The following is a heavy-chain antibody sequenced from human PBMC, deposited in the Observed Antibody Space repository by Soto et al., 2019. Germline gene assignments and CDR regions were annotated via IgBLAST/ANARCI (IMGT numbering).Heavy chain of an antibody. Sequence: GGSLRLSCAASGFTFSNAWINWVRQAPGKGLEWVGRIKSKTDGGTTDYAAPIKGRFTISRDDSKNTLYLQMNSLKTEDTAVYYCTTTSRDYYDTDSSNDHWGQGTQVTVSS. CDR1: GFTFSNAW. V-gene: IGHV3-15*07. CDR3: TTTSRDYYDTDSSNDH. D-gene: IGHD3-22*01. CDR2: IKSKTDGGTT. J-gene: IGHJ4*02.